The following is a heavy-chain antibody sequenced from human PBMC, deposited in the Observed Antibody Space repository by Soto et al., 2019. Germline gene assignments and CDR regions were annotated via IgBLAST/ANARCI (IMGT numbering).Heavy chain of an antibody. CDR1: GYTFTGYG. CDR2: ISAYNGNT. CDR3: ARDPVDSSGWYGNWFDP. V-gene: IGHV1-18*01. Sequence: QVQLVQSGAEVKKPGASVKVSCKASGYTFTGYGISWVRQAPGQGLEWMGWISAYNGNTNYAQKLQGRVTMTTDTSTSTASMELRSLRSDDTAVYYCARDPVDSSGWYGNWFDPWGQGTLVTVSS. D-gene: IGHD6-19*01. J-gene: IGHJ5*02.